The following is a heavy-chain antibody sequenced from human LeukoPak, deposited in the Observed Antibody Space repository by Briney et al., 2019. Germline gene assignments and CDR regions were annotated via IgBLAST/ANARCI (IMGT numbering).Heavy chain of an antibody. Sequence: PSETLSLTCAVSGGSISSGGYSWIWIRQPPGKGRVGIGYIYHSGSTYYNPSIKSRVTISVDRSKNQFSLKLSSVTAADTAVYYCARGGYYDSSGYPGYYFDYWGQGTLVTVSS. J-gene: IGHJ4*02. CDR2: IYHSGST. CDR1: GGSISSGGYS. V-gene: IGHV4-30-2*01. D-gene: IGHD3-22*01. CDR3: ARGGYYDSSGYPGYYFDY.